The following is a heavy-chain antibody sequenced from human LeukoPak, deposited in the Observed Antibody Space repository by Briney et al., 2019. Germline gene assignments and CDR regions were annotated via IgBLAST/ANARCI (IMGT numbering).Heavy chain of an antibody. J-gene: IGHJ4*02. CDR2: IHHTGST. CDR1: GGSSRGYY. V-gene: IGHV4-59*08. CDR3: ASDKSGWYFDY. D-gene: IGHD6-19*01. Sequence: SETLSLTCTVSGGSSRGYYWSWIRQPPGKGLEWIGYIHHTGSTNQNPSLKSRVSISVDTSKNQFSLRLSSVTAAGTAVYYCASDKSGWYFDYWGQGTLVTVSS.